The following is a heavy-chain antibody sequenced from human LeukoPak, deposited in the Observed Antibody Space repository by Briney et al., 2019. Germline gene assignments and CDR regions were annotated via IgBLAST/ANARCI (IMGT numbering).Heavy chain of an antibody. D-gene: IGHD3-22*01. Sequence: SETLSLTCAVYGGSFSGYYWSWIRQPPGKGLEWIGEINHSGSTNYNPSLKSRVTISVDTSKNQFSLKLSSVTAADTAVYYCARVGDYDSSGYYGWFDPWGQGTLVTVS. J-gene: IGHJ5*02. CDR2: INHSGST. V-gene: IGHV4-34*01. CDR3: ARVGDYDSSGYYGWFDP. CDR1: GGSFSGYY.